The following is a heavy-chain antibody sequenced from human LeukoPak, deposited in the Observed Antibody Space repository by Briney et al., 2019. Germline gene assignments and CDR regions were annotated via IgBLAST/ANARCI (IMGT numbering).Heavy chain of an antibody. V-gene: IGHV4-38-2*01. CDR2: IYHSGST. J-gene: IGHJ4*02. CDR3: AAQMATFDY. D-gene: IGHD5-24*01. Sequence: SETLSLTCAVSGYSISSGYYWGWIRQPPGKGLEWIGSIYHSGSTYYNPSLKSRVTISVDTSKNQFSLKLSSVTAADTAVYYCAAQMATFDYWGQGTLVTVSS. CDR1: GYSISSGYY.